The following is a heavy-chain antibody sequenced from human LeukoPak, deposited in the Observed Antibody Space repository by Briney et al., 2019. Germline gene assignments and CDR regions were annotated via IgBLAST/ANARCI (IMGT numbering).Heavy chain of an antibody. CDR3: AKDVSIAVAGTGDY. CDR1: RFTFSSYG. J-gene: IGHJ4*02. Sequence: PGRSLRLSCAASRFTFSSYGMHWVRQAPGKGLEWVAVISYDGSNKYYADSVKGRFTISRDNSKNTLYLQMNSLRAEDTAVYYCAKDVSIAVAGTGDYWGQGTLVTVSS. V-gene: IGHV3-30*18. D-gene: IGHD6-19*01. CDR2: ISYDGSNK.